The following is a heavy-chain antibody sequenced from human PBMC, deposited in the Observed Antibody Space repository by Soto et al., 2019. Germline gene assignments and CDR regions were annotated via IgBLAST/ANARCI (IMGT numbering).Heavy chain of an antibody. CDR1: AFTLNNYA. CDR3: AKSRYSDSSGDSYDY. Sequence: GGSLRLSCAASAFTLNNYAMSWVRQAPGKGLEWVSGIGGSGRTTYYADSVKGRFTISRDNSNNTLFLQMNSLRAEDTAVYYCAKSRYSDSSGDSYDYWGQGTLVTVSS. D-gene: IGHD3-22*01. V-gene: IGHV3-23*01. CDR2: IGGSGRTT. J-gene: IGHJ4*02.